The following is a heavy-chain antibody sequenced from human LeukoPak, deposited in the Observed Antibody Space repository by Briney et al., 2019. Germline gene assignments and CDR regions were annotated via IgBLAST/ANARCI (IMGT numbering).Heavy chain of an antibody. CDR2: MNPNSGNT. CDR3: ARGSKVVPAAIKYYYDSRIYAY. D-gene: IGHD3-22*01. J-gene: IGHJ4*02. Sequence: GASVKVSCKASGYTFTSYDINWVRQATGQGLEWMAWMNPNSGNTGYAQKFQGRVTMTRNTSISTAYMELSSLRSEDTAVYYCARGSKVVPAAIKYYYDSRIYAYWRLGTLVTVSS. V-gene: IGHV1-8*01. CDR1: GYTFTSYD.